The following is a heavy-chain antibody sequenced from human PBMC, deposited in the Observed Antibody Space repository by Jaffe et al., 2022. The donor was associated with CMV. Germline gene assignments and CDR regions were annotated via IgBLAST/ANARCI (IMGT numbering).Heavy chain of an antibody. CDR2: IYYSGST. Sequence: QVQLQESGPGLVKPSETLSLTCTVSGGSISSYYWSWIRQPPGKGLEWIGYIYYSGSTNYNPSLKSRVTISVDTSKNQFSLKLSSVTAADTAVYYCARTSRDGYNSYYFDYWGQGTLVTVSS. CDR1: GGSISSYY. D-gene: IGHD5-12*01. CDR3: ARTSRDGYNSYYFDY. J-gene: IGHJ4*02. V-gene: IGHV4-59*01.